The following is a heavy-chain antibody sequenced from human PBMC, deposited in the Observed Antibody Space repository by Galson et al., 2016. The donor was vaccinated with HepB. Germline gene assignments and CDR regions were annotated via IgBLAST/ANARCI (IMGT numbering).Heavy chain of an antibody. CDR2: ITHDGSNK. CDR3: VTPRIGGSYFMPFDS. D-gene: IGHD1-26*01. V-gene: IGHV3-30*03. J-gene: IGHJ4*02. CDR1: GFIFSTYG. Sequence: SLRLSCAASGFIFSTYGMHWVRQAPGKGLEWVAVITHDGSNKYHADSVKGRFTISRDNSKDTVYLQMDSLRPEDSAIYFCVTPRIGGSYFMPFDSWGQGTLVTASS.